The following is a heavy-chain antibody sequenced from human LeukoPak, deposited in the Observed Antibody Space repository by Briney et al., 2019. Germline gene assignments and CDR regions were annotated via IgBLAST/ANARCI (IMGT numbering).Heavy chain of an antibody. CDR3: GKDVMSSGPSHVDY. V-gene: IGHV3-30*07. Sequence: GGSLRLSCAASGFTLSSYAMHWVRQAPGKGLEWVAVISYDGSNKYYADSVKGRFTISRDISKHTLYLQMNSLSAEDTAVYYCGKDVMSSGPSHVDYWGQGTLVTVS. D-gene: IGHD3-10*01. CDR1: GFTLSSYA. CDR2: ISYDGSNK. J-gene: IGHJ4*02.